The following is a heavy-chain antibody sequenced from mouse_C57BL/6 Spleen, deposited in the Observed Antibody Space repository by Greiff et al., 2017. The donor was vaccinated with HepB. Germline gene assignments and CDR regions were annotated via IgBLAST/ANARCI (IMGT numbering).Heavy chain of an antibody. CDR1: GFTFSSYT. J-gene: IGHJ2*01. CDR2: ISGGGGNT. Sequence: EVQVVESGGGLVKPGGSLKLSCAASGFTFSSYTMSWVRQTPEKRLEWVATISGGGGNTYYPDSVKGRFTISRDNAKNTLYLQMSSLRSEDTALYYCARSFSYYGGYFDYWGQGTTLTVSS. D-gene: IGHD1-1*01. V-gene: IGHV5-9*01. CDR3: ARSFSYYGGYFDY.